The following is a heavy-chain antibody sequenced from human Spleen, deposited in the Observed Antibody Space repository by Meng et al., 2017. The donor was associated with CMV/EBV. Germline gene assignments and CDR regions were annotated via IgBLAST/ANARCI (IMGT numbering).Heavy chain of an antibody. Sequence: GESLKISCEGSGFMFSDYYITWIRQAPGKGLEWVSYISGTLRTIYYADSMKGRFTISRDNAKNSVYLQMNSLRVEDTAVYYCAREGDYYYGMDVWGQGTTVTVSS. CDR3: AREGDYYYGMDV. J-gene: IGHJ6*02. CDR1: GFMFSDYY. CDR2: ISGTLRTI. V-gene: IGHV3-11*01.